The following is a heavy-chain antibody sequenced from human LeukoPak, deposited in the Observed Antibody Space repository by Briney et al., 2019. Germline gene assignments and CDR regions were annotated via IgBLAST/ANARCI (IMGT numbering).Heavy chain of an antibody. V-gene: IGHV3-74*01. CDR1: GFPFSNFR. J-gene: IGHJ4*02. CDR3: ARTHYGGAYGDY. D-gene: IGHD4/OR15-4a*01. CDR2: INSDGITT. Sequence: PGGTLRLPCAASGFPFSNFRMHWVRQAPGKGLGWGSRINSDGITTTYADSVKGRFTISRDNAKNTLYLQMNSLRAEDTAVYYCARTHYGGAYGDYWGQGTLVTVSS.